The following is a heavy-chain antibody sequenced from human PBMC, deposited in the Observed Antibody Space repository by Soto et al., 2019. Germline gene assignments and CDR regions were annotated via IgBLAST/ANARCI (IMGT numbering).Heavy chain of an antibody. CDR1: GFTFSSYA. Sequence: GGSLRLSCAASGFTFSSYAMSWVRQAPGKGLAWVSAISGSGGSTYYADSVKGRFTISRNNSKNTLYLQMNSLRAEDTAVYYCGILNDRLDKSFDYWGQGTLVTVSS. V-gene: IGHV3-23*01. CDR2: ISGSGGST. CDR3: GILNDRLDKSFDY. J-gene: IGHJ4*02.